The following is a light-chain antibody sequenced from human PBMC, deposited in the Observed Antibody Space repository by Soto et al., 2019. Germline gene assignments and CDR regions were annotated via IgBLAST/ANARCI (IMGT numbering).Light chain of an antibody. V-gene: IGKV1-27*01. Sequence: DIPMTQSPTSLSASVGDRVTITCRASQGIRNYVAWYQQIPGKAPKLLIYAASTLQSGVPFRFSGSGSGPDFAHTINGLQPEDVATYYCQQYSSVPVFGPGTKVEIK. CDR3: QQYSSVPV. J-gene: IGKJ3*01. CDR1: QGIRNY. CDR2: AAS.